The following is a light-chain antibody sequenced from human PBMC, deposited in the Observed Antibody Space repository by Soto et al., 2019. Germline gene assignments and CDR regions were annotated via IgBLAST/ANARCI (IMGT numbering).Light chain of an antibody. J-gene: IGLJ3*02. V-gene: IGLV2-11*01. CDR2: DVS. Sequence: QSALTQPRSVSGSPGQSVTISCTGTSSDVGGYNYVSWYQQHPGKAPKLMIYDVSKRPSGVPDRFSGSKSGNTASLTISGLQAEDEAAYYCCSYAGSYNWVFGGGTKLTVL. CDR3: CSYAGSYNWV. CDR1: SSDVGGYNY.